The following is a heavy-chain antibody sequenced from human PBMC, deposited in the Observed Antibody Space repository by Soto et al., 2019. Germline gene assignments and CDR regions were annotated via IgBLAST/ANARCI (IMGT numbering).Heavy chain of an antibody. CDR2: INSDGSST. J-gene: IGHJ4*02. CDR1: GFTFSSYW. Sequence: GGSPRLACAASGFTFSSYWMHWVRQAPGKSMVWVSRINSDGSSTSYADSVKGRFTISRDNAKNTLYLQMNSLRAEDTAVYYCAREGGYCSGGSCYRGYYFDYWGQGTLVTVSS. D-gene: IGHD2-15*01. CDR3: AREGGYCSGGSCYRGYYFDY. V-gene: IGHV3-74*01.